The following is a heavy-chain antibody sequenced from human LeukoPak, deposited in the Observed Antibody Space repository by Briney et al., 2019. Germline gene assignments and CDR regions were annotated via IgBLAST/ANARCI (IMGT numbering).Heavy chain of an antibody. CDR3: ARQPKTHGMDV. CDR1: GYTFTSYG. D-gene: IGHD1-14*01. Sequence: RASVKVSCKASGYTFTSYGISWVRQAPGQGLDWMGWISAYNGNTNYAQKLQGRVTITKDTSTSTAYMELRSLRSDDTAVYYCARQPKTHGMDVWGKGTTVTVSS. J-gene: IGHJ6*04. CDR2: ISAYNGNT. V-gene: IGHV1-18*01.